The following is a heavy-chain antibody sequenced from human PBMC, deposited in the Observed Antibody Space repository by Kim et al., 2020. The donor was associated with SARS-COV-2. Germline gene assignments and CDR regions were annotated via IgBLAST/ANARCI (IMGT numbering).Heavy chain of an antibody. V-gene: IGHV3-21*04. J-gene: IGHJ3*02. CDR1: GFTFSSYS. CDR3: AREAYYYDSSGYFPDDAFDI. CDR2: ISSSSSYI. Sequence: GGSLRLSCAASGFTFSSYSMNWVRQAPGKGLEWVSSISSSSSYIYYADSVKCRFTISSDNAKNSLYLQMNSLRAEDTAVYYCAREAYYYDSSGYFPDDAFDIWGHVTMVTVSS. D-gene: IGHD3-22*01.